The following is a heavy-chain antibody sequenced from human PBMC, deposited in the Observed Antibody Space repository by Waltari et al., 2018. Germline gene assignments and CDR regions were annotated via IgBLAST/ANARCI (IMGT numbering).Heavy chain of an antibody. J-gene: IGHJ4*02. D-gene: IGHD1-26*01. CDR2: INPNRGGT. CDR1: GYTFTGYY. CDR3: ARGGSYWEKFDY. Sequence: QVQLVQSGAEVKKPGASVKVSCKASGYTFTGYYMHWVRQAPGQGLEWMGRINPNRGGTNYAQKFQGRVTMTRDTSISTADMELSRLRSDDMAVYYCARGGSYWEKFDYWGQGTLVTVSS. V-gene: IGHV1-2*06.